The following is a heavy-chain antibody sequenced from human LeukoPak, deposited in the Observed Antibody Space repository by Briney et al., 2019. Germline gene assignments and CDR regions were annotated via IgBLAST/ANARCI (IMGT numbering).Heavy chain of an antibody. Sequence: SVKVSCKASGGTFSSYAISWVRQAPGQGLEWMGGLIPIFGTANYAQKFQGRVTITTDESTSTAYMELSSLRSEDTAVYYCAIMGGGGYYNSTPAFDIWGQGTMVTVSS. CDR1: GGTFSSYA. CDR3: AIMGGGGYYNSTPAFDI. V-gene: IGHV1-69*05. J-gene: IGHJ3*02. D-gene: IGHD1-26*01. CDR2: LIPIFGTA.